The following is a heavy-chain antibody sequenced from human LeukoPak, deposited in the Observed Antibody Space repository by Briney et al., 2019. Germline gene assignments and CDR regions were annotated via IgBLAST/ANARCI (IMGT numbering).Heavy chain of an antibody. D-gene: IGHD1-14*01. Sequence: GGSLRLSCVASGFTFSNYWMHWVRQSPEKGLMWVSKINSDGSGPDYADSVKGRFTISRDNAKNTLYLQMNSLRAEDTAVYYCARDVYGLGDYWGQGTLVTVSS. V-gene: IGHV3-74*01. J-gene: IGHJ4*02. CDR3: ARDVYGLGDY. CDR2: INSDGSGP. CDR1: GFTFSNYW.